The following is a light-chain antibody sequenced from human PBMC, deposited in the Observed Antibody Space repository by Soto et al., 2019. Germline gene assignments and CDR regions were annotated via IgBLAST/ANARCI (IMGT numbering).Light chain of an antibody. J-gene: IGKJ4*01. CDR2: AAS. Sequence: GRAPKLLISAASTLQSGVPARFSGRGSGTDFTLSTTSLQPEDFATYYCQQLNTYPVTFGGGTKVDIK. V-gene: IGKV1-9*01. CDR3: QQLNTYPVT.